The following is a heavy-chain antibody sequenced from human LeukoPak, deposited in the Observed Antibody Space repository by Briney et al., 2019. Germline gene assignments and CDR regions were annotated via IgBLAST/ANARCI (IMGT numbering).Heavy chain of an antibody. J-gene: IGHJ4*02. CDR1: GFTVSRNY. CDR2: IYIDGNT. Sequence: GGSLRLSSAASGFTVSRNYMSWVRQAPGKGLEWVSVIYIDGNTYYADSVRGRFTISRDNSKNTVYLQMNSLRAEDTAVYYCARDRPYDYWGQGTLVTVSS. CDR3: ARDRPYDY. V-gene: IGHV3-66*01.